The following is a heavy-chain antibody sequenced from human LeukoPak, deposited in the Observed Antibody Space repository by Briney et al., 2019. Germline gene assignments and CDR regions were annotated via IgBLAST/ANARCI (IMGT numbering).Heavy chain of an antibody. CDR2: IYTSGST. Sequence: SETLSLTCTVSGGSISSGSYYWSWIRQPAGKGLEWIGRIYTSGSTNYNPSLKSRVTILVDTSKNHFSLKLSSVAAADTAVYYCARDDCSGGSCYSDYWGQGTLVTVSS. D-gene: IGHD2-15*01. CDR1: GGSISSGSYY. J-gene: IGHJ4*02. V-gene: IGHV4-61*02. CDR3: ARDDCSGGSCYSDY.